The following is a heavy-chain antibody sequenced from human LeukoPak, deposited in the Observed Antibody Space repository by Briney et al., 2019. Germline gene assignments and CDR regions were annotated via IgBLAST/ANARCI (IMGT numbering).Heavy chain of an antibody. CDR2: IYYSGST. Sequence: SETLSLTCTVSGGSISRYYWSWIRQPPGKGLEWIGYIYYSGSTNYNPSLKSRVTISVDTSKNQFSLKLSSVTAADTAVYYCARTMVRGVIWLFDPWGQGTQLTVSS. D-gene: IGHD3-10*01. CDR3: ARTMVRGVIWLFDP. CDR1: GGSISRYY. V-gene: IGHV4-59*12. J-gene: IGHJ5*02.